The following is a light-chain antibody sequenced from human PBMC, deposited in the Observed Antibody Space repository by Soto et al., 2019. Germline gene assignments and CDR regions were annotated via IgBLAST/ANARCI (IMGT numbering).Light chain of an antibody. CDR1: QIVSSSY. CDR3: QQYSSSPSIT. V-gene: IGKV3-20*01. J-gene: IGKJ5*01. CDR2: GAS. Sequence: EIVLTQSPATLSLSLGERATLSCRAIQIVSSSYLAWYQQKPGQAPRLLIYGASSRATGIPDRFSGSGSGTDFTLTISRLEPEDFAVYYCQQYSSSPSITFGQGTRLEI.